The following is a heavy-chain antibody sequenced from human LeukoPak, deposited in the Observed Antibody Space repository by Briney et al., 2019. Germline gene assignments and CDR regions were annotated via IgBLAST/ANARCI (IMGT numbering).Heavy chain of an antibody. Sequence: PSETLSLTRAVYGGSFSGXXXXWXXXPXXXXXXXXXXXXXSGSTNYNPSLKSRVTISVDTSKNQFSLKLSSVTAADTAVYYCARNRAFNYYGSGSYSYYFDYWGQGTLVTVSS. J-gene: IGHJ4*02. V-gene: IGHV4-34*01. D-gene: IGHD3-10*01. CDR2: XXXSGST. CDR3: ARNRAFNYYGSGSYSYYFDY. CDR1: GGSFSGXX.